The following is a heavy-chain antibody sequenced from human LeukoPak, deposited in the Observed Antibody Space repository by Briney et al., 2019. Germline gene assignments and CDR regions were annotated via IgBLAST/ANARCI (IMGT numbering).Heavy chain of an antibody. Sequence: GGSLRLSCAASGFTFSSYAMHWVRQAPGKGLEWVAVISYDGSNKYYADSVKGRFTISRDTSKNTLYLQMNSLRAEDTAVYYCARGGNAATYWGQGTLVTVSS. V-gene: IGHV3-30-3*01. CDR3: ARGGNAATY. J-gene: IGHJ4*02. D-gene: IGHD3-10*01. CDR1: GFTFSSYA. CDR2: ISYDGSNK.